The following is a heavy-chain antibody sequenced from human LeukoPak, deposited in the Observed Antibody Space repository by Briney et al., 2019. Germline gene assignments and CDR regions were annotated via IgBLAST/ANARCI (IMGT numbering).Heavy chain of an antibody. D-gene: IGHD5-18*01. CDR3: ARQTAMGRSGDY. CDR1: GYSFTSYW. CDR2: IDPSDSET. J-gene: IGHJ4*02. Sequence: GESLKISCKASGYSFTSYWIGWVRQMPGKGLEWMGIIDPSDSETRYTPSFQGQVTISVDKSLTTVYLQWNSLKASDTAMYYCARQTAMGRSGDYWGQGTLVTVSS. V-gene: IGHV5-51*01.